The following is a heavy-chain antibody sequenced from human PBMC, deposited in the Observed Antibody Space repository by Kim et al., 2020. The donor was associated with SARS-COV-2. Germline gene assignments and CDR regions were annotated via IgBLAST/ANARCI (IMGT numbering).Heavy chain of an antibody. V-gene: IGHV5-51*01. J-gene: IGHJ4*02. D-gene: IGHD6-13*01. CDR3: ATQGSSSWKHYFDF. CDR1: GYSFTSYW. Sequence: GESLKISCRGSGYSFTSYWIGWVRQMPGKGLEWMGIIYPGDSDSRYSPSFQGRVTISADKSISTAYLQLSSLKASDTAVYYCATQGSSSWKHYFDFWGQGTLVTVSS. CDR2: IYPGDSDS.